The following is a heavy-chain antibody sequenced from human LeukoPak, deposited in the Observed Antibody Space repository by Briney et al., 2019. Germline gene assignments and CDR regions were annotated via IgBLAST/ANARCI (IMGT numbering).Heavy chain of an antibody. J-gene: IGHJ4*02. V-gene: IGHV3-48*01. CDR3: AREEISGYYYDSSGPSV. Sequence: GGSLRLSCAASGFTFSNYSMNWVRQAPGKGLEWVSYISSGSSTIYYADSVKGRFTISRDNAKNSLYLQMNSLRAEDTAVYYCAREEISGYYYDSSGPSVWGQGTLVTVSS. D-gene: IGHD3-22*01. CDR1: GFTFSNYS. CDR2: ISSGSSTI.